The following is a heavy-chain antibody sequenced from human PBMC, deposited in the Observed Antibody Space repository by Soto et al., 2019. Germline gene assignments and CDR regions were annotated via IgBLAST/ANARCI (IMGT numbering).Heavy chain of an antibody. CDR2: IYYSGST. CDR3: ARGISVAGTSY. D-gene: IGHD6-19*01. J-gene: IGHJ4*02. CDR1: GGSSTSCYYY. Sequence: SLTRSLTCTVGGGSSTSCYYYCFRNLQPPGKGLEWIGSIYYSGSTYYNPSLKSRVTISVDTSKNQFYLKLSSVTAADTAVYYCARGISVAGTSYWGQGTLVTVSS. V-gene: IGHV4-39*01.